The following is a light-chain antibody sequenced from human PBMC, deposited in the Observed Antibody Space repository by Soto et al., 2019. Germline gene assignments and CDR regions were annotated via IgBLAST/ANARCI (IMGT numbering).Light chain of an antibody. CDR3: QQFSSYPLT. CDR1: QSVSSY. Sequence: EIVLTQSPATLSLSPGERATLSCRASQSVSSYLAWYQLKPGQAPRLLIYDASTRPTGIPARFSGSGSGPDFTLTISSLEPEDFAVYYCQQFSSYPLTFGGGTKVEIK. V-gene: IGKV3-11*01. CDR2: DAS. J-gene: IGKJ4*01.